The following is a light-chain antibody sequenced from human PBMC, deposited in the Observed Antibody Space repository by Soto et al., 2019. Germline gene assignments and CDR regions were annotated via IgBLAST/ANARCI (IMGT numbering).Light chain of an antibody. CDR1: QSVSSSY. Sequence: EIVLTQSPGTLSLSPGERATLSCRASQSVSSSYLAWYQQKPGQAPRLLIYDASTRAAGISDRFSGSGSGTEFTLTISSLQSEDFAVYYCQQYGSSPWTFGQGTKVDIK. CDR2: DAS. J-gene: IGKJ1*01. CDR3: QQYGSSPWT. V-gene: IGKV3-20*01.